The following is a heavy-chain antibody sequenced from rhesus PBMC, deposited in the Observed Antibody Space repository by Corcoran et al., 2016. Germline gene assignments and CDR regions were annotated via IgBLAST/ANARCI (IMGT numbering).Heavy chain of an antibody. Sequence: VRLVASGGGLVQPGGSLRLSFAASGFTFSSYDMRWVRQAPGKGLEWIGYIYVGGSITNYNPALKIRVTLSVDTTKNQFSLKLSSVTAADTAVYYCASDVRTCSSTYCSSQDYWGQGVLVTVSS. CDR1: GFTFSSYD. D-gene: IGHD2-15*01. J-gene: IGHJ4*01. CDR2: IYVGGSIT. V-gene: IGHV4S11*01. CDR3: ASDVRTCSSTYCSSQDY.